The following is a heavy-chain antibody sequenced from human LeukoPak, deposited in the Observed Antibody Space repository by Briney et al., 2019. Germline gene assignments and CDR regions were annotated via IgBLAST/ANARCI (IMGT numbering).Heavy chain of an antibody. Sequence: GGSLRLSCAASGFTFSTYAIHWVRQAPGKGLEWVAVISFDGSNKYYADSVKGRFTISRDNSKNTLYLQMNSLRADDTAVYYCARDRRGYSYGRGDFDYWGQGTLVTVSS. CDR3: ARDRRGYSYGRGDFDY. D-gene: IGHD5-18*01. V-gene: IGHV3-30*04. CDR2: ISFDGSNK. CDR1: GFTFSTYA. J-gene: IGHJ4*02.